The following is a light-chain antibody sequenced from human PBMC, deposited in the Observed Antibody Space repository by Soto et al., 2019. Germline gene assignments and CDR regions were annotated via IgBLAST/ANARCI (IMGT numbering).Light chain of an antibody. CDR1: QSVSSY. V-gene: IGKV3-11*01. CDR3: QQRSNWQNT. CDR2: DAS. Sequence: EIVLTQSPATLSLSPGERATLSCRASQSVSSYLAWYQQKLGQAPRLLIYDASNRATGIPARFSGSGSGTDFTLTISSLEPEDFAVYYRQQRSNWQNTFGQGTRLEIK. J-gene: IGKJ5*01.